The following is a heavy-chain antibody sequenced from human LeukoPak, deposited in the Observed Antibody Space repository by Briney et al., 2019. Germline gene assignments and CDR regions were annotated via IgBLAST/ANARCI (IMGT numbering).Heavy chain of an antibody. CDR3: VKDVGGSYAFDY. V-gene: IGHV3-64D*09. Sequence: GGSLRLSCSASGFTFSRYAKHWIRQAPGKGLEYVSGINDNGGRTHYGDSVKGRFSISRDNSKNTLHLQMSTLRAEDTALYYCVKDVGGSYAFDYWGQGILVTVAS. CDR1: GFTFSRYA. CDR2: INDNGGRT. D-gene: IGHD1-26*01. J-gene: IGHJ4*02.